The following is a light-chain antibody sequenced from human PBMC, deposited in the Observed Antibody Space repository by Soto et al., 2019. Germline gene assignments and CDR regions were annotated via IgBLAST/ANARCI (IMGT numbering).Light chain of an antibody. V-gene: IGLV2-8*01. CDR1: SSDVGGYNY. Sequence: QSALTQPPSASGSPGQSVTISCTGTSSDVGGYNYVSWYQQHPGKVPKLMIYEVNKRPSGVPDRSSGSKSGNTASLTVSGLQAEDEADYYCSSYAGSKTDYVFGTGTKLTVL. CDR3: SSYAGSKTDYV. CDR2: EVN. J-gene: IGLJ1*01.